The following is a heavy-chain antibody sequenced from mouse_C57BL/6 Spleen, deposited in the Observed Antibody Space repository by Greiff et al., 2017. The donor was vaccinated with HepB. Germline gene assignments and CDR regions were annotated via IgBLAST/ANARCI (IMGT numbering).Heavy chain of an antibody. J-gene: IGHJ3*01. D-gene: IGHD1-1*01. Sequence: QVQLKQPGAELVKPGASVKLSCKASGYTFTSYWMQWVKQRPGQGLEWIGEIDPSDSYTNYNQKFKGKATLTVDTSSSTAYMQLSSLTSEDSAVYYCASLGAYYYGSSSWFAYWGQGTLVTVSA. CDR1: GYTFTSYW. V-gene: IGHV1-50*01. CDR3: ASLGAYYYGSSSWFAY. CDR2: IDPSDSYT.